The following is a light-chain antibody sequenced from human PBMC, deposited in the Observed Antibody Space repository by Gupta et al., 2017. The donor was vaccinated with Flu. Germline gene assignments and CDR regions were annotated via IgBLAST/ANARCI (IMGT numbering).Light chain of an antibody. V-gene: IGLV1-44*01. CDR3: AAWDDSLTGHEV. Sequence: VTISCSGSSSNIGSNKVTWYLQGPGTAPKLRIYANSERPSGVPARFSGSKSGTSDSLAISGLQSEDEADYYCAAWDDSLTGHEVFGSGTTVTVL. CDR2: ANS. J-gene: IGLJ1*01. CDR1: SSNIGSNK.